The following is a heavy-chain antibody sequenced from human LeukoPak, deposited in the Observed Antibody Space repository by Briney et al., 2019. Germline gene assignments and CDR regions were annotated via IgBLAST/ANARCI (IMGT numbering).Heavy chain of an antibody. CDR2: ISGSGGST. CDR1: GFTFSSYA. D-gene: IGHD3-10*01. V-gene: IGHV3-23*01. J-gene: IGHJ4*02. CDR3: AKDRHYYGSGSYYNVVFDY. Sequence: GGSLRLSCAASGFTFSSYAMSWVRQAPGKGLEWVSAISGSGGSTYYADSVKGRFTISRDNSKNTLYLQMNSLRAEDTAVYYCAKDRHYYGSGSYYNVVFDYWGQGTLVTVSS.